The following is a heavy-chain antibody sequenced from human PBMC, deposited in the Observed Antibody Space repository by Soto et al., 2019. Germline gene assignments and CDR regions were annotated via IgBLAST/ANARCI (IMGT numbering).Heavy chain of an antibody. J-gene: IGHJ6*02. Sequence: QVQLVESGGGVVQPGRSLRLSCAASGFTFSSYAMHWVRQAPGKGLEWVSVISYDGSNKYYADSVKGRFTISRDNSKNTLYLQMNSLRAEDTAVYYCAGWGVVAAKTVNYYYGLDVWGQGTTVTVSS. V-gene: IGHV3-30-3*01. CDR2: ISYDGSNK. D-gene: IGHD2-15*01. CDR3: AGWGVVAAKTVNYYYGLDV. CDR1: GFTFSSYA.